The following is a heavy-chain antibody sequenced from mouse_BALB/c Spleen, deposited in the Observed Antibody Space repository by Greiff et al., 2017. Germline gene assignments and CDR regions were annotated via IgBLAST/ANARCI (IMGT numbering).Heavy chain of an antibody. CDR1: GFSLTSYG. CDR3: ARDPNWDGPYAMDY. D-gene: IGHD4-1*02. CDR2: IWAGGST. V-gene: IGHV2-9*02. Sequence: VQRVESGPGLVAPSQSLSITCTVSGFSLTSYGVHWVRQPPGKGLEWLGVIWAGGSTNYNSALMSRLSISKDNSKSQVFLKMNSLQTDDTAMYYCARDPNWDGPYAMDYWGQGTSVTVSS. J-gene: IGHJ4*01.